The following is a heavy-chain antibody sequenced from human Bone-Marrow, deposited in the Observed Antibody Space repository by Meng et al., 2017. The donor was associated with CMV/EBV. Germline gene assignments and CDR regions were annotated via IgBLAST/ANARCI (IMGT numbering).Heavy chain of an antibody. CDR1: GYTFTGYY. CDR3: ARDLLQWLDPAYYYYGLDV. Sequence: ASVKVSCKASGYTFTGYYMNWVRQAPGQGLEWMGWINPNSGVTNYAQKFQGRVTMTRDTSISTAYMELSSLRSDDTAVYYCARDLLQWLDPAYYYYGLDVWGQGTTVTVSS. CDR2: INPNSGVT. J-gene: IGHJ6*02. D-gene: IGHD6-19*01. V-gene: IGHV1-2*02.